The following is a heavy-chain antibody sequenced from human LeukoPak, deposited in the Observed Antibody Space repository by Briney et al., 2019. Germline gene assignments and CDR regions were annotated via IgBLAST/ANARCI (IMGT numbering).Heavy chain of an antibody. J-gene: IGHJ5*02. CDR3: ARGAWGVRGVIITEA. V-gene: IGHV4-59*01. CDR1: GGSISSYY. Sequence: PSETPSLTCTVSGGSISSYYWSWIRQPPGKELEWIGYIYYSGSTNYNPSLKSRVTISVDTSKNQFSLKLSSVTAADTAVYYCARGAWGVRGVIITEAWGQGTLVTVSS. CDR2: IYYSGST. D-gene: IGHD3-10*01.